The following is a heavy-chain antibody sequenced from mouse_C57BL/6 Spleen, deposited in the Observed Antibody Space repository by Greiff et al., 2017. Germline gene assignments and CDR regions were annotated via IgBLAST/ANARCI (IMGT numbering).Heavy chain of an antibody. Sequence: VQLQQSGPELVKPGASVKMSCKASGYTFTDYNMHWVKQSHGKSLEGIGYINPNNGGTSYNQKFKGKATLTVNKSSSTAYMELRSLTSEDSAVYYCARDAYDDARYYAMDYWGQGTSVTVSS. CDR1: GYTFTDYN. D-gene: IGHD2-2*01. CDR2: INPNNGGT. J-gene: IGHJ4*01. CDR3: ARDAYDDARYYAMDY. V-gene: IGHV1-22*01.